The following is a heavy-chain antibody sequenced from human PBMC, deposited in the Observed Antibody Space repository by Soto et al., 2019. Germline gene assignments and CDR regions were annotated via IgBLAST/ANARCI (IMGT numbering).Heavy chain of an antibody. V-gene: IGHV3-11*01. CDR2: ISGSGNTI. J-gene: IGHJ5*02. CDR1: GFTFRDYY. Sequence: QVQLVESGGGLVKPGRSLRLSCAASGFTFRDYYMSWIRQAPGMGLEWVSYISGSGNTIYYADSVKGRFTISRDNAKNSLYLQMNSLRAEDTAMYYCARDPRRITMVRGLLNWFDPWGQGTLVTVSS. CDR3: ARDPRRITMVRGLLNWFDP. D-gene: IGHD3-10*01.